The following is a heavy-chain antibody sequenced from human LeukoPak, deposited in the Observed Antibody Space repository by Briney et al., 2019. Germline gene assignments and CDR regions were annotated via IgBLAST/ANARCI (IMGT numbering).Heavy chain of an antibody. CDR2: FDPEDGET. J-gene: IGHJ4*02. Sequence: ASVKVSCKVSGYTLTELSMHWVRQAPGKGREGMGGFDPEDGETIYAQKFQGRVTMTEDTSTDTAYMELSSLRSDDTAVYYCARGHRDGYNPFDYWGQGTLVTVSS. V-gene: IGHV1-24*01. CDR3: ARGHRDGYNPFDY. D-gene: IGHD5-24*01. CDR1: GYTLTELS.